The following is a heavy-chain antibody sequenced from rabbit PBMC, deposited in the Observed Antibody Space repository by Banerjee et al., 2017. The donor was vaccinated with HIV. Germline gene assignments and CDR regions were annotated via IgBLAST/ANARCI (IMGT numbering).Heavy chain of an antibody. CDR1: GFDFSSYG. J-gene: IGHJ4*01. D-gene: IGHD4-1*01. CDR2: IYGGNSGST. V-gene: IGHV1S45*01. Sequence: QEQLVESGGGMVKPGASLTLTCTASGFDFSSYGVSWVRQAPGKGLEWIACIYGGNSGSTYYANWAKGRFTISKTSSTTVTLQMTSLTAADTATYFCARELYSSGWGANNLWGPGTLVTVS. CDR3: ARELYSSGWGANNL.